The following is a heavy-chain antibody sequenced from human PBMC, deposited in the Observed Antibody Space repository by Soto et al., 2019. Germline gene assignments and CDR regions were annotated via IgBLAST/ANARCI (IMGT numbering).Heavy chain of an antibody. D-gene: IGHD3-10*01. J-gene: IGHJ4*02. CDR1: GASINIGDYY. V-gene: IGHV4-30-4*01. CDR3: ARILLNYYRLDY. Sequence: SETLSVTCTFAGASINIGDYYWSWIRQPPGKGLEWIGHIYYSGSTYYNPSLKSRAGISVDSSKSQVSLKLTSVTAADTAMYLSARILLNYYRLDYWGKGALVTVS. CDR2: IYYSGST.